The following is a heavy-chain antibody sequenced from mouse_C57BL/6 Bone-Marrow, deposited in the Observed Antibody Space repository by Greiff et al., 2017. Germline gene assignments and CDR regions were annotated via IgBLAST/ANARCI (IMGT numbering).Heavy chain of an antibody. CDR1: GYTFTSYW. CDR2: IYPGNSDT. CDR3: TRNYYGSSYDYYAMDY. J-gene: IGHJ4*01. V-gene: IGHV1-5*01. Sequence: VQLQQSGPVLARPGASVKMSCKTSGYTFTSYWMHWVKQRPGQGLEWIGAIYPGNSDTSYNQKFKGKAKLTAVTSASTAYMELSSLTNEDSAVYYCTRNYYGSSYDYYAMDYWGQGTSVTVSS. D-gene: IGHD1-1*01.